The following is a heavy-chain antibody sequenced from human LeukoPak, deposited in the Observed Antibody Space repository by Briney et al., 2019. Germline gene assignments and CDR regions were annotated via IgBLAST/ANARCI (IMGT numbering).Heavy chain of an antibody. J-gene: IGHJ4*02. CDR1: GFTFSNYE. V-gene: IGHV3-48*03. CDR2: ISSSGSPI. D-gene: IGHD3-3*01. CDR3: ARDQTLFGVVIDY. Sequence: GGSLRLSCAAPGFTFSNYEMNWVRQAPGKGLEWVSYISSSGSPIYYADSVKGRFTISRDNARNSLYLQMNSLRAEDTAVYYCARDQTLFGVVIDYWGQGTLVAVSS.